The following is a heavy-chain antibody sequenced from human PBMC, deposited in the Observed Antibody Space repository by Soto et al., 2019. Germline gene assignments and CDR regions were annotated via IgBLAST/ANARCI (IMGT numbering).Heavy chain of an antibody. CDR2: IYHSGST. Sequence: SETLSLTCTVSGGSIGGDSWSWIRQSPGKGLDFIGYIYHSGSTNYNPSLKSRVTISMDTSKNQFSLRLSSVTAADTAVYYCEREGIVQVSYAMDVWGQGTTVTVSS. D-gene: IGHD2-8*01. CDR3: EREGIVQVSYAMDV. CDR1: GGSIGGDS. V-gene: IGHV4-59*01. J-gene: IGHJ6*02.